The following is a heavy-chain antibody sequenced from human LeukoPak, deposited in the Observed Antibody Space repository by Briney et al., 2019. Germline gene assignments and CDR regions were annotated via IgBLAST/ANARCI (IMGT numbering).Heavy chain of an antibody. J-gene: IGHJ4*02. V-gene: IGHV3-23*01. CDR2: IRGNGGAT. Sequence: PGGSLRLSCAASGFTFSTYAMTWVRQAPGKGLEWVSAIRGNGGATYYADSVKGRFTISRDNSKNTLYLQANSLRAEDTAVYYCAKDHYDILTGPYDNWGQGTLVTVSS. CDR1: GFTFSTYA. CDR3: AKDHYDILTGPYDN. D-gene: IGHD3-9*01.